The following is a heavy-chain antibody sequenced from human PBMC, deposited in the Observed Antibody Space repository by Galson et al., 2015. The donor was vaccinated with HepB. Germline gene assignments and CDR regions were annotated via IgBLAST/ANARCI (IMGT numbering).Heavy chain of an antibody. Sequence: SLRLSCAASGFSFSNYAMHWVRQAPGKGLEWVAVISTDGNKKDYADSVKGRFTISRDNSKNTLYLQMNSLRAEDTAVYYCAKVGGLYSSSWYDLNWGQGTLVTVSS. CDR2: ISTDGNKK. D-gene: IGHD6-13*01. CDR3: AKVGGLYSSSWYDLN. J-gene: IGHJ4*02. CDR1: GFSFSNYA. V-gene: IGHV3-30*18.